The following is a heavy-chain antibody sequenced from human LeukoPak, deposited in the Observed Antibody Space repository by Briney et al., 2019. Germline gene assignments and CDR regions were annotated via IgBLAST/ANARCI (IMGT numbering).Heavy chain of an antibody. CDR3: ARGKVGVDYYYYYMDV. Sequence: SVKVSCKASGYTFTGYYVHWVRQAPGQGLEWMGGIIPIFGTANYAQKFQGRVTITADESTSTAYMELSSLRSEDTAVYYCARGKVGVDYYYYYMDVWGKGTTVTVSS. V-gene: IGHV1-69*13. J-gene: IGHJ6*03. CDR2: IIPIFGTA. D-gene: IGHD3-10*01. CDR1: GYTFTGYY.